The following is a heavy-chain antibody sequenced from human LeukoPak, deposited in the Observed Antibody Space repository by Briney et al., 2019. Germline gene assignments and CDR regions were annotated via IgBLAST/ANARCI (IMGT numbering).Heavy chain of an antibody. J-gene: IGHJ4*02. CDR3: ARSDYGSGSNYFDY. V-gene: IGHV4-30-2*01. CDR2: IYHSGST. D-gene: IGHD3-10*01. Sequence: PSQTLSLTCAVSGGSISSGGYSWSWIRQPPGKGLEWIGYIYHSGSTYYNPSLKSRVPISVDRSKNQFSLKLSSVTAADTAVYYCARSDYGSGSNYFDYWGQGTLVTVSS. CDR1: GGSISSGGYS.